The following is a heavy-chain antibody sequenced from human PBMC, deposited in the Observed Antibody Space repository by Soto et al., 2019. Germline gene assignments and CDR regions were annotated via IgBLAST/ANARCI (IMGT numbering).Heavy chain of an antibody. CDR2: IYHSGST. Sequence: SETLSLTCTVSNGSISSAIYYWGWIRQPPGKGLEWIGSIYHSGSTYYNPSLQGRVTISVDTSKNQFSLKLSSVTAADTAVYFCAGRSSLASVQVYFGEISNYNWFDPWGQGTLVTSPQ. V-gene: IGHV4-39*01. CDR1: NGSISSAIYY. CDR3: AGRSSLASVQVYFGEISNYNWFDP. D-gene: IGHD3-10*01. J-gene: IGHJ5*02.